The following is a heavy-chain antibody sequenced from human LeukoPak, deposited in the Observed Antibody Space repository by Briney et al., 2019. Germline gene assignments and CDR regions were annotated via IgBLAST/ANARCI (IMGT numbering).Heavy chain of an antibody. CDR3: ARGPTRYYFDY. J-gene: IGHJ4*02. V-gene: IGHV1-2*02. CDR1: GYTFTDYY. Sequence: ASVKVSCKASGYTFTDYYMHWVRQAPGHGLEWMGWIYPDSGGTNYAQKFQGRVTMTRDTSISTAYMGLSRLTSDDTAVYHCARGPTRYYFDYWGQGALVTVSS. D-gene: IGHD4-11*01. CDR2: IYPDSGGT.